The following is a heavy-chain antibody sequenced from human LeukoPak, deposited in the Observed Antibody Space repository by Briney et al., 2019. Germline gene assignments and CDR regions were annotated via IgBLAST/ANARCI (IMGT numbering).Heavy chain of an antibody. V-gene: IGHV3-30*02. J-gene: IGHJ4*02. CDR3: ARLMVGQAGVGATHFDY. D-gene: IGHD1-26*01. Sequence: GGSLRLSCVASGFTFSHYGMHWVRQAPGKGLEWLTFIRHDGTEKYYADSVKGRFTVSRDNSRNTLYLQVDSLGPEDMAVYYCARLMVGQAGVGATHFDYWGQGTLVSVSS. CDR1: GFTFSHYG. CDR2: IRHDGTEK.